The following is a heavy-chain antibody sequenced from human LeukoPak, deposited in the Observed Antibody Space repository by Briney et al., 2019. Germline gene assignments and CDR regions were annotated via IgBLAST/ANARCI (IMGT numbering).Heavy chain of an antibody. Sequence: GGSLRLSCAASGFTFSSYSMNWVRQAPGKGLEWVSSISSSSSYIYYADSVKGRFTISRDNAKNSLYLQMNSLRAEDTAVYYWARDGEWGRLGDYWGQGTLVTVSS. CDR2: ISSSSSYI. CDR1: GFTFSSYS. D-gene: IGHD3-16*01. J-gene: IGHJ4*02. CDR3: ARDGEWGRLGDY. V-gene: IGHV3-21*01.